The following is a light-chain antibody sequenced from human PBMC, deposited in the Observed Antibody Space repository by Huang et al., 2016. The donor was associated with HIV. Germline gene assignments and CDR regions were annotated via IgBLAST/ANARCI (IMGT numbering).Light chain of an antibody. Sequence: DIQMTQSPSSLSASVGDRVTITCRASQRISTYLNWYQQKPGKAPKLLIFSASTLQSGVPSTFSGSGSGTDFTLTISSLQPEDFATYYCQQTYSTAITFGQGTRLEIE. CDR2: SAS. V-gene: IGKV1-39*01. CDR1: QRISTY. CDR3: QQTYSTAIT. J-gene: IGKJ5*01.